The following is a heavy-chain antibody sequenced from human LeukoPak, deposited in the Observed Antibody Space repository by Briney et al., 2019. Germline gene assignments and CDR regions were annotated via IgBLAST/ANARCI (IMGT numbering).Heavy chain of an antibody. D-gene: IGHD6-19*01. CDR1: GFTFNNYA. CDR3: ARAPVRGAVAGVDY. V-gene: IGHV3-30-3*01. Sequence: GGSLRLSCAASGFTFNNYAVHWVRQAPGKGLEWVAVVTYDGNNQYYADSVKGRFTVSRDNSRNTVNLQMNSLRGEDTAVYYCARAPVRGAVAGVDYWGQGTLVTVSS. J-gene: IGHJ4*02. CDR2: VTYDGNNQ.